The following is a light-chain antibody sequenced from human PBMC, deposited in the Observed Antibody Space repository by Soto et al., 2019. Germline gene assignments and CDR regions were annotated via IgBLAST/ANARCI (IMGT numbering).Light chain of an antibody. Sequence: QSALTQPRSVSGSPGQSVTISCNGSSSDVGGSEFVSWYQQHPVKAPKLVIYDVTKRPSGVPDRFSGSKSDNTASLTISGLQAEDEADYYCCSYAGNSLWVFGGGTKLTVL. V-gene: IGLV2-11*01. J-gene: IGLJ3*02. CDR3: CSYAGNSLWV. CDR1: SSDVGGSEF. CDR2: DVT.